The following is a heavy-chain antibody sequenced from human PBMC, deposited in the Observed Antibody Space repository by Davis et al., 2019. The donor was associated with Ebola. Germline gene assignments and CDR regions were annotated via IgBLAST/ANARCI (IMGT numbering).Heavy chain of an antibody. CDR3: ARHLGYCISTSCYPSFDP. D-gene: IGHD2-2*01. Sequence: MPSETLSLTCTVSGGSISSSSYYWGWIRQPPGKGLEWIGSIYYSGSTNYNPSLKSRVTISVDTSKNQFSLKLNSVTAADTAMYYCARHLGYCISTSCYPSFDPWGQGTLVTVSS. V-gene: IGHV4-39*01. J-gene: IGHJ5*02. CDR1: GGSISSSSYY. CDR2: IYYSGST.